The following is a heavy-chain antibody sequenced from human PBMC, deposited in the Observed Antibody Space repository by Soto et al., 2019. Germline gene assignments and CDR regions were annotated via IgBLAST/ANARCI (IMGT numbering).Heavy chain of an antibody. CDR2: ISYTGST. Sequence: QVQLQESGPGLVKPSETLSLTCTVSGGSLTSYYWSWIRQPPGKGLEWIGYISYTGSTSYNPSLNRRVTISVDTSKNQFSLKLSSVTAADTAVYYCARDTYYYGSGTYYFAYWGQGTLVTVSS. V-gene: IGHV4-59*01. CDR1: GGSLTSYY. J-gene: IGHJ4*02. CDR3: ARDTYYYGSGTYYFAY. D-gene: IGHD3-10*01.